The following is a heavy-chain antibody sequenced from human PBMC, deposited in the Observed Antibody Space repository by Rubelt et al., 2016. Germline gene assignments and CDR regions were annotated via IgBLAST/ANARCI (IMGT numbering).Heavy chain of an antibody. J-gene: IGHJ6*02. Sequence: RQAPGKGLEWVSVIYSGGSTYYADSVKGRFTISRDNSKNTLYLQMNSLRAEDTAVYYCARDRGDSYGNYYYYGMDVWGQGTTVTVSS. D-gene: IGHD5-18*01. CDR2: IYSGGST. V-gene: IGHV3-66*01. CDR3: ARDRGDSYGNYYYYGMDV.